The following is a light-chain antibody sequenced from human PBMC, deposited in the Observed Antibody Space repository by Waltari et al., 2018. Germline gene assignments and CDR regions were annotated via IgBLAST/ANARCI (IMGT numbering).Light chain of an antibody. J-gene: IGKJ5*01. CDR1: LDITNF. V-gene: IGKV1-33*01. CDR2: EAS. Sequence: DIQMTQSPASLSASVGDRVDITCQVTLDITNFLSWFQQKSGRTPRLLIYEASILDTGVPSRFSGRGSGTHFTLTINDVQPEDSATYFCQQYDDVPITFGHVTRLDI. CDR3: QQYDDVPIT.